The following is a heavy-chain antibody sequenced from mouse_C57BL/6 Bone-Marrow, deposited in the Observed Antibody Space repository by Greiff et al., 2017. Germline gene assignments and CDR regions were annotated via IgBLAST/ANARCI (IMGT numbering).Heavy chain of an antibody. CDR3: ARDDYDVWCAY. D-gene: IGHD2-4*01. CDR2: IWWDDDK. Sequence: QVTLKVSGPGILQPSQSLSLTCSFSGFSLSTFGMGVGWIRQPSGMGLEWLAHIWWDDDKYYNTALKRRPPISNDTSKNQVFLKIANVDTADTATYYCARDDYDVWCAYWGQGTLVTVSA. CDR1: GFSLSTFGMG. J-gene: IGHJ3*01. V-gene: IGHV8-8*01.